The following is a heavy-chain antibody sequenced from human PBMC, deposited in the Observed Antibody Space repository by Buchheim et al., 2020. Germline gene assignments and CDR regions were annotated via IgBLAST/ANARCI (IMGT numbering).Heavy chain of an antibody. Sequence: QVQLVQSGAEVEKPGASVKVSCKASGYTFTSYYMHWVRQAPGQGLEWMGIINPSGGSTSYAQKFQGRVTMTRDTSTSTVYMELSSLRSEDTAVYYCARDGVTIFGVVITTYYFDYWGQGTL. V-gene: IGHV1-46*01. D-gene: IGHD3-3*01. CDR2: INPSGGST. CDR3: ARDGVTIFGVVITTYYFDY. CDR1: GYTFTSYY. J-gene: IGHJ4*02.